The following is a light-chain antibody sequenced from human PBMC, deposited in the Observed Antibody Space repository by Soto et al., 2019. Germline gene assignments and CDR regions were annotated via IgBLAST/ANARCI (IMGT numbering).Light chain of an antibody. J-gene: IGKJ4*02. Sequence: EKVMTQSPATLSVSPGERATLSCRASENVKTRLAWYQQKSGQAPRLLIYDAFTRPPGSPAGSGGSASGTEFTLTISSLESGDSAVYYCQQYAAWPLTFGGGTKVEIK. V-gene: IGKV3-15*01. CDR1: ENVKTR. CDR3: QQYAAWPLT. CDR2: DAF.